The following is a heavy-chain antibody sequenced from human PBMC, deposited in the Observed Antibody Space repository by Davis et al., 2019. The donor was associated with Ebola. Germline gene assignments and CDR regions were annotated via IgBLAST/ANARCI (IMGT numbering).Heavy chain of an antibody. CDR2: IKQDGSEK. D-gene: IGHD2-15*01. CDR1: GFTFSSYW. J-gene: IGHJ4*02. CDR3: ARDLPIDVVVVAATFDY. Sequence: PGGSLRLSCAASGFTFSSYWMSWVRQAPGKGLEWVANIKQDGSEKYYVDSVKGRFTISRDNAKNSLYLQMNSLRAEDTAVYYCARDLPIDVVVVAATFDYWGQGTLVTVSS. V-gene: IGHV3-7*01.